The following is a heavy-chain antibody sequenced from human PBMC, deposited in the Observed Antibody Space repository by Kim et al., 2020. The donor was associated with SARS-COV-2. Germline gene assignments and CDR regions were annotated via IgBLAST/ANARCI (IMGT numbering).Heavy chain of an antibody. Sequence: GGSLRLSCAASGFTFTTYNMNWVRQAPGKGLEWISYISVTDAIYYADSVKGRFTISRDYAKNSLDLQMNSLRDEDTAVYYCARDRNWGIDVWCQGTLVTV. CDR1: GFTFTTYN. D-gene: IGHD7-27*01. CDR3: ARDRNWGIDV. CDR2: ISVTDAI. V-gene: IGHV3-48*02. J-gene: IGHJ4*02.